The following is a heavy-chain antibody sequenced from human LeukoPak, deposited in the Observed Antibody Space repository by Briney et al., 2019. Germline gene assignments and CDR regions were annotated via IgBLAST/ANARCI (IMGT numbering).Heavy chain of an antibody. CDR1: GFTFRSLA. D-gene: IGHD3-10*01. Sequence: GGSLRLSCAASGFTFRSLAMNWVRQAPGKGLEWVSSINSRSSYISYADSVKGRFTISRDNPKNTLYLQMNSLRAEDTAVYYCAREEFLAGYNWFDPWGQGTLVTVSS. V-gene: IGHV3-21*01. CDR3: AREEFLAGYNWFDP. CDR2: INSRSSYI. J-gene: IGHJ5*02.